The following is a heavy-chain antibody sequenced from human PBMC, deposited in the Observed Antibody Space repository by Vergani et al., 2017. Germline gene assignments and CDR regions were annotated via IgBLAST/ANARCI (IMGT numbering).Heavy chain of an antibody. CDR3: ARGTVYYYDSRGEGYFDY. J-gene: IGHJ4*02. V-gene: IGHV3-23*01. CDR1: GFTFSSYA. CDR2: ISGSGGSK. Sequence: EVQLLESGGGLVQPGGSLRLSCAASGFTFSSYAMSWVRQAPGKGLEWVSAISGSGGSKYYADSVKGRFTISRDNSKNTLYLQMNSLRAEDTAVYYCARGTVYYYDSRGEGYFDYWGQGTLVTVSS. D-gene: IGHD3-22*01.